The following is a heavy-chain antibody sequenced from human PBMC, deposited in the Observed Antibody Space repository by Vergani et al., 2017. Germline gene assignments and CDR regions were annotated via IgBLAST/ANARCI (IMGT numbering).Heavy chain of an antibody. Sequence: EVQLVQSGAEVKKPGESLKISCKGSGYSFTSYWIGWVRQMPGKGLEWMGIIYPGDSDTRYSSSFQGQVTISADKSISTAYLQWSSLKASDTAMYYCARSHGYCSSTSCYTDNWFDPWGQGTLVTVSS. D-gene: IGHD2-2*02. CDR3: ARSHGYCSSTSCYTDNWFDP. J-gene: IGHJ5*02. V-gene: IGHV5-51*03. CDR2: IYPGDSDT. CDR1: GYSFTSYW.